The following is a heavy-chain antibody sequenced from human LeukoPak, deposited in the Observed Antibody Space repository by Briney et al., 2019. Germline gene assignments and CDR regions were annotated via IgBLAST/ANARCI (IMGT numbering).Heavy chain of an antibody. CDR1: GFTFRSYA. Sequence: GGSLRLSCVASGFTFRSYAMSWVRQAPGKGLEWVSAISGSGGCTYYADSVKGRFTFSRDNSKNALYLQMNSLRAEDTAVYYCAKDHYYGSGSFDYWGQGTLVTVSS. V-gene: IGHV3-23*01. CDR3: AKDHYYGSGSFDY. D-gene: IGHD3-10*01. CDR2: ISGSGGCT. J-gene: IGHJ4*02.